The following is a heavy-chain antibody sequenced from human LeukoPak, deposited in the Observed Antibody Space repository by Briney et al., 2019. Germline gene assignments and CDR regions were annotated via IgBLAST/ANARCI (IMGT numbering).Heavy chain of an antibody. V-gene: IGHV4-61*01. CDR3: ARDQIAVLGTHYYYYGVGV. CDR2: IYYSGST. CDR1: GGSVSSDSYY. D-gene: IGHD6-19*01. J-gene: IGHJ6*02. Sequence: PSETLSLTCTVSGGSVSSDSYYWSWIRQPPGKGLEWIGYIYYSGSTNYNPSLKSRVTISVDTSKNQFSLKLSSVTAADTAVYYCARDQIAVLGTHYYYYGVGVWGQGTTVIVSS.